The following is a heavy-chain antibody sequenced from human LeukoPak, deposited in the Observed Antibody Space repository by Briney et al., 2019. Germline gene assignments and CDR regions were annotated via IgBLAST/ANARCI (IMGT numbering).Heavy chain of an antibody. CDR3: ACLSSSWPEDC. V-gene: IGHV3-43*02. D-gene: IGHD6-13*01. CDR1: GFTFDDYG. CDR2: ISGDGTAT. J-gene: IGHJ4*02. Sequence: QSGGSLRLSCAASGFTFDDYGMHWVRQTPGRGLECVSLISGDGTATDYADSVRGRFTISRDNSRNSLYLQMNSLRIEDTALYYCACLSSSWPEDCWGQGTLVTVSS.